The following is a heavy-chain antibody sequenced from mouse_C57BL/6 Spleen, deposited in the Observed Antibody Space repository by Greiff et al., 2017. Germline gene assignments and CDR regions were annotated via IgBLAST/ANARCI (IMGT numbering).Heavy chain of an antibody. Sequence: QVQLQQPGAELVRPGSSVKLSCKASGYTFTSYWMDWVKQRPGQGLEWIGNIYPSDSETHYNQKFKDKATLTVDKSSSTAYMQLSSLTSEASAVYYCARERGGNYFAYWGQGTLVTVSA. V-gene: IGHV1-61*01. CDR2: IYPSDSET. D-gene: IGHD2-1*01. J-gene: IGHJ3*01. CDR1: GYTFTSYW. CDR3: ARERGGNYFAY.